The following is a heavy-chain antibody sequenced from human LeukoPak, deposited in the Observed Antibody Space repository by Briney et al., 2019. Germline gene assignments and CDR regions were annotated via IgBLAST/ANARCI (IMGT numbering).Heavy chain of an antibody. Sequence: GGSLRLSCAASGFTVSSNHMSWVRQAPGKGLEWVSVIYSGGSTYYADSVKGRFTISRDNSKNTLYLQMNSLRAEDTAVYYCARGFKYSSSWYLQTSYYFDYWGQGTLVTVSS. CDR3: ARGFKYSSSWYLQTSYYFDY. CDR1: GFTVSSNH. V-gene: IGHV3-53*01. CDR2: IYSGGST. D-gene: IGHD6-13*01. J-gene: IGHJ4*02.